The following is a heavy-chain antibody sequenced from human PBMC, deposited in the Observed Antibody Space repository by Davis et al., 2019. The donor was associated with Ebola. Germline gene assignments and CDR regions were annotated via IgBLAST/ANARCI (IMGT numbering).Heavy chain of an antibody. CDR2: VKSDSNT. CDR1: GFTFNNYA. J-gene: IGHJ4*02. D-gene: IGHD5-12*01. CDR3: ARDSGYERPVDY. V-gene: IGHV3-23*01. Sequence: GESLKISCATSGFTFNNYAMTWVRQAPGKGLEWVSVVKSDSNTYYAGSVKGRFTVSRDNSKNTLHLQMNGLRAEDTAVYYCARDSGYERPVDYWGQGTLVTVSS.